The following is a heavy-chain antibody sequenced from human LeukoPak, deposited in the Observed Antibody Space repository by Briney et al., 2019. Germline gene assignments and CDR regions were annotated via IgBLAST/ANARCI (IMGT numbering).Heavy chain of an antibody. CDR2: ISSTSTYI. Sequence: GGSLRLSCAASGFTFRTYSMNWVRQAPGKGLEWVSSISSTSTYIYYADSMKGRFIISRDNARNSLYLEMNSLRAEDTAVYYCARIIGISGTYPTDYWGQGTLVTVSS. J-gene: IGHJ4*02. CDR1: GFTFRTYS. CDR3: ARIIGISGTYPTDY. V-gene: IGHV3-21*06. D-gene: IGHD1-26*01.